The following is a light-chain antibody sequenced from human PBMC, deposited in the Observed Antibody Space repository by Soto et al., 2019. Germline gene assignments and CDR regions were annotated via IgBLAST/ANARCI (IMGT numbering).Light chain of an antibody. Sequence: QSALTQPPSVTGSPGQSVTISCTGTSSDVGSYNRVSWYQQPPGTAPKLMIYEVSNRPSGVPDRFSGSKSGNTASLTISGLQAEDEADYYCSLYTSSSTVVLGGGAKLPVL. CDR2: EVS. J-gene: IGLJ2*01. V-gene: IGLV2-18*01. CDR3: SLYTSSSTVV. CDR1: SSDVGSYNR.